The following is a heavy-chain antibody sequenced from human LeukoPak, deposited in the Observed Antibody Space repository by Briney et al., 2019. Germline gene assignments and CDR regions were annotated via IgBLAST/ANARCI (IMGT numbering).Heavy chain of an antibody. J-gene: IGHJ4*02. CDR2: ISSSSSYI. Sequence: GGSLRLSCVASGFTFSSYSMKWVRQAPGKGLEWVSSISSSSSYIDYADSVKGRFTISRDNAKNSLYLQMNSLRDEDTAVYYCARPTYCGGDCSNHFDYWGQGTLVTVSS. D-gene: IGHD2-21*02. V-gene: IGHV3-21*01. CDR1: GFTFSSYS. CDR3: ARPTYCGGDCSNHFDY.